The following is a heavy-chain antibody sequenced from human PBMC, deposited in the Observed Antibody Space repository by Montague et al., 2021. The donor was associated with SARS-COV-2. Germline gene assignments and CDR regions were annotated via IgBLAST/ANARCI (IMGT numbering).Heavy chain of an antibody. Sequence: PALVKPTQTLTLTCTVSGFSLSTHGVCVTWIRQPPGGALEWLSRIDWDGATHYKPSLKTRLTLSQDTSKNHVVLTVTNVDPADTATYYCARMERGTVSSPDFWGHGIKVTVSS. V-gene: IGHV2-70*11. D-gene: IGHD1-1*01. CDR3: ARMERGTVSSPDF. CDR2: IDWDGAT. CDR1: GFSLSTHGVC. J-gene: IGHJ4*01.